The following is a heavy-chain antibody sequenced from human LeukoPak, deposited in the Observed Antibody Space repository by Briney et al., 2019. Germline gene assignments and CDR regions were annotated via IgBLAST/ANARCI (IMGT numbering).Heavy chain of an antibody. CDR1: GFTFSSYS. V-gene: IGHV3-21*01. D-gene: IGHD1-26*01. J-gene: IGHJ4*02. CDR3: AKVSTGSYSSFDF. CDR2: IGSSSSSK. Sequence: GGSLRLSCAASGFTFSSYSMNWVRQAPGKGLEWVSCIGSSSSSKYYADSVKGRFTISRDNSKNTLYLQMNSLRAEDAAVYYCAKVSTGSYSSFDFWGQGTLVTVSS.